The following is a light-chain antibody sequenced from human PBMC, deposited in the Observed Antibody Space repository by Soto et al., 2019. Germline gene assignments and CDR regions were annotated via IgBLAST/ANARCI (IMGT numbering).Light chain of an antibody. CDR3: QKYEGVPLT. CDR2: AAS. Sequence: IHTTHSPSSLSASLGDIVIITFGASRGIDNYLAWYQQRPGKVPKLLIYAASTLQSGVPSRFSGSGSGTEFTLTISSLQPEDVASYYCQKYEGVPLTFGGGTKVDIK. CDR1: RGIDNY. J-gene: IGKJ4*01. V-gene: IGKV1-27*01.